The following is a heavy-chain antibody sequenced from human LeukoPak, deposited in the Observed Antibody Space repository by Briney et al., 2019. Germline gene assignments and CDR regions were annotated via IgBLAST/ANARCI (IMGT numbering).Heavy chain of an antibody. V-gene: IGHV1-46*01. D-gene: IGHD1-26*01. Sequence: AASVKVSCKASGYPFTSYYMHWVRQAPGQGLEWMGLINPTGGSTGYAQKFQGRVTMTRDMSTSTDYMELSSLRSEDTAIYYCARDNSVGDNAWWFDPWGQGTLVTVSS. CDR1: GYPFTSYY. J-gene: IGHJ5*02. CDR2: INPTGGST. CDR3: ARDNSVGDNAWWFDP.